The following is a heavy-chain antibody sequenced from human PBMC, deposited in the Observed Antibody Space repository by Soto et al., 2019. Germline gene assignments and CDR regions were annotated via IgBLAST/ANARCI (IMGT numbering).Heavy chain of an antibody. D-gene: IGHD2-2*01. V-gene: IGHV3-43*01. Sequence: GSLRLSCAASGFTFDDYTMHWVRQAPGKGLEWVSLISWDGGSTYYADSVKGRFTISRDNSKNSLYLQMNSLRTEDTALYYCAKDIQLQGIHQNCYGMDVWGQGTTGIVSS. CDR1: GFTFDDYT. CDR2: ISWDGGST. CDR3: AKDIQLQGIHQNCYGMDV. J-gene: IGHJ6*02.